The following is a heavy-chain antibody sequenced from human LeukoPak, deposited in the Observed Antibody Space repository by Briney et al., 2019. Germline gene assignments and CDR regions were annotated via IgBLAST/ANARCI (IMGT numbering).Heavy chain of an antibody. Sequence: GGSLRLSCAASGFTFSSYAMSWVRQAPGKGLEWVSAISGGGGSTYYADSVKGRFTISRDNSKNKLYLQMNSLRADDTAVYYCAKDTNGMDVWGQGTTVTVSS. J-gene: IGHJ6*02. CDR1: GFTFSSYA. D-gene: IGHD2-2*01. CDR2: ISGGGGST. V-gene: IGHV3-23*01. CDR3: AKDTNGMDV.